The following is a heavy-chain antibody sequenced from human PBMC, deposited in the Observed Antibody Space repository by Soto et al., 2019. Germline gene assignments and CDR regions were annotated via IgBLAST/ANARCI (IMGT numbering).Heavy chain of an antibody. Sequence: ASVKVSCKASGYTFTNYYMHWVRQAPGQGPEWMGIINPSGGSTSYAQKFQGRVTMTSDTSTSTVYMELSSLRSEDTAVYYCAALGHCSSTSCRRNYYYYYYMDVWGKGTTVTVSS. CDR3: AALGHCSSTSCRRNYYYYYYMDV. CDR1: GYTFTNYY. V-gene: IGHV1-46*01. D-gene: IGHD2-2*01. CDR2: INPSGGST. J-gene: IGHJ6*03.